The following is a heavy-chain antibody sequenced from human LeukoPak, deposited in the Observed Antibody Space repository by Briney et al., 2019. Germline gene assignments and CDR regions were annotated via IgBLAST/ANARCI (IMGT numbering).Heavy chain of an antibody. CDR2: ISDSGGST. V-gene: IGHV3-23*01. D-gene: IGHD1-26*01. J-gene: IGHJ4*02. CDR3: AKVADSPELLDFDY. CDR1: GFTFSSYA. Sequence: GGSLRLSCAASGFTFSSYAMSWVRQAPGKGLEWVSTISDSGGSTYYADSVKGRFTISRDNSKNTPYLQMNSLRAEDTALYYCAKVADSPELLDFDYWGQGTLVTVSS.